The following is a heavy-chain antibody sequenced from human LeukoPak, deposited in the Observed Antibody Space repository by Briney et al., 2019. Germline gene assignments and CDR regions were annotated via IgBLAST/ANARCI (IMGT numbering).Heavy chain of an antibody. V-gene: IGHV3-21*01. CDR3: ARRYDSSGPNAFDI. D-gene: IGHD3-22*01. CDR1: GFTFSYHW. Sequence: GGSLTLSCAASGFTFSYHWMTWVRQAPGKGLEWVSSISSSSSYIYYADSVKGRFTISRDNAKNSLYLQMNSLRAEDTAVYYCARRYDSSGPNAFDIWGQGTMVTVSS. CDR2: ISSSSSYI. J-gene: IGHJ3*02.